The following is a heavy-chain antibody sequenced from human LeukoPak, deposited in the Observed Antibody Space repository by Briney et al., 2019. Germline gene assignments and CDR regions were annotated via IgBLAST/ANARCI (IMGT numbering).Heavy chain of an antibody. CDR2: INPNSGGT. J-gene: IGHJ6*03. V-gene: IGHV1-2*06. CDR1: GYTFTGYY. Sequence: ASVKVSCTASGYTFTGYYMHWVRQAPGQGLEWMGRINPNSGGTNYAQKFQGRVTMTRDTSISTAYMEVSSLRSEDTAVYYCARQGRSYDFWSGYYTRDYYYYYMDVWGKGTTVTVSS. CDR3: ARQGRSYDFWSGYYTRDYYYYYMDV. D-gene: IGHD3-3*01.